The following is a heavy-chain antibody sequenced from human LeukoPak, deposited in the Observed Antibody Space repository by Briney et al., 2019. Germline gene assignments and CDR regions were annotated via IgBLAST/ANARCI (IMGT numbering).Heavy chain of an antibody. V-gene: IGHV3-23*01. CDR1: GFIVSNNY. CDR2: ISGDGART. J-gene: IGHJ4*02. D-gene: IGHD1-14*01. Sequence: PGGSLRLSCAASGFIVSNNYMSWVRQAPGGGLEWISSISGDGARTYYTNSVKGRLTISRDNPKNTLFLQVNSLRVEDTAVYYCAKGGLTTPLHYWGQGTLVTVSS. CDR3: AKGGLTTPLHY.